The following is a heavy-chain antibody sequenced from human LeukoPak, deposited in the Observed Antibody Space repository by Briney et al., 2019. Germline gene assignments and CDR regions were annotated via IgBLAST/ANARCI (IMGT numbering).Heavy chain of an antibody. D-gene: IGHD3-22*01. CDR2: VYKNGHL. CDR3: ASGKYYYDESASLNRASRTALDV. V-gene: IGHV4-59*01. CDR1: GGSISSYY. Sequence: SETLSLTCTVSGGSISSYYWSWIRQPPGKGLEWLAYVYKNGHLDYNPSLRSRVTVSVDRSKTQFSLRLRSVTAADTAIYYCASGKYYYDESASLNRASRTALDVWAQGTMVIVSS. J-gene: IGHJ3*01.